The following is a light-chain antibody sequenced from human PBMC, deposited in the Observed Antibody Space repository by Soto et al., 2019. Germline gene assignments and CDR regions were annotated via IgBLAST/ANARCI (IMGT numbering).Light chain of an antibody. V-gene: IGKV1-39*01. CDR3: QQSLSSTLT. CDR1: RNIGKF. CDR2: ATS. Sequence: DIQMTQSPSSVSASVGDRVTITCWRSRNIGKFLNWYQQRPGKAPTALIHATSTLQSGVSSRFSVSGSDTDFTLTITRLKDEDFATYFCQQSLSSTLTFGGGTKVDIK. J-gene: IGKJ4*01.